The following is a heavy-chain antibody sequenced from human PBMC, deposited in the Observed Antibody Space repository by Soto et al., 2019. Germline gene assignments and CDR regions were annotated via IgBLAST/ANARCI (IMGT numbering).Heavy chain of an antibody. Sequence: HPGGSTRLSCAASGFTLCGYAMDWVRQAPGKGLEYVSGISSNGVGTYYANSVQGRFTISRDHSKNTVYLQMGSLRPEDMAVYYCARRARPDFYYMDVWGKGTTVTVSS. CDR1: GFTLCGYA. J-gene: IGHJ6*03. CDR2: ISSNGVGT. CDR3: ARRARPDFYYMDV. V-gene: IGHV3-64*01. D-gene: IGHD6-6*01.